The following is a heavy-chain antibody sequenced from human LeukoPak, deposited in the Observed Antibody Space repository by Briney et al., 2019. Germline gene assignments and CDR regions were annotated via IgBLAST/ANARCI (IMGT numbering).Heavy chain of an antibody. J-gene: IGHJ4*02. CDR1: GGSFSGYY. D-gene: IGHD5-18*01. Sequence: ASETLSLTCAVYGGSFSGYYWSWIRQPPGKGLEWIGYIYHSGGTYYNPSLKSRVTISVDRSKNQFSLKLSSVTAADTAVYYCARINTAMADRVFDYWGQGTLVTVSS. CDR2: IYHSGGT. V-gene: IGHV4-34*01. CDR3: ARINTAMADRVFDY.